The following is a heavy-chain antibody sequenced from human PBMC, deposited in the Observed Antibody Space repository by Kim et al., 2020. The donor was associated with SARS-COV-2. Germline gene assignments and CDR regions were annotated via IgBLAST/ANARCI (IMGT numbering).Heavy chain of an antibody. CDR2: IHYSGST. Sequence: SETLSLTCTVSGGSVSSGSYYWSWIRQPPGKGLEWIGYIHYSGSTNYNPSLKSRVTISVDTSKNQFSLKLSSVTAADTAMYYCARTPYCGGDCYPYYFDYWGQGTLVTVSS. D-gene: IGHD2-21*02. CDR3: ARTPYCGGDCYPYYFDY. CDR1: GGSVSSGSYY. J-gene: IGHJ4*02. V-gene: IGHV4-61*01.